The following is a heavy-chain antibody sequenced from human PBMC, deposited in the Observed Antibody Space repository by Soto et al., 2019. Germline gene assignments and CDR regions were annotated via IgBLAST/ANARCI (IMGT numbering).Heavy chain of an antibody. J-gene: IGHJ6*03. CDR1: GGTFSSYT. Sequence: SVKVSCKASGGTFSSYTISWVRQAPGQGLEWMGRIIPILGIANYAQKFQGRVTITADKSTSTAYMELSSLRSEDTAVYYCARDHGEYSGYENRDYYYYYYMDVWGKGTTVTVSS. D-gene: IGHD5-12*01. CDR3: ARDHGEYSGYENRDYYYYYYMDV. V-gene: IGHV1-69*04. CDR2: IIPILGIA.